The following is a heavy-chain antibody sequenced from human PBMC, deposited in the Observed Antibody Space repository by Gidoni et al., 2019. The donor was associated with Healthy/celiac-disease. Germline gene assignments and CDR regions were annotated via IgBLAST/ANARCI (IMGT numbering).Heavy chain of an antibody. CDR1: GYSFTSYW. J-gene: IGHJ6*03. CDR3: ARLRVGGYDYPDPYYYYMDV. CDR2: IDPSDSYT. D-gene: IGHD5-12*01. Sequence: EVQLVQSGAEVKKPGESLRISCTGSGYSFTSYWISWVRQMPGKGLEWMGRIDPSDSYTNYSPSFQGHVTISADKSISTAYLQWSSLKASDTAMYYCARLRVGGYDYPDPYYYYMDVWGKGTTVTVSS. V-gene: IGHV5-10-1*03.